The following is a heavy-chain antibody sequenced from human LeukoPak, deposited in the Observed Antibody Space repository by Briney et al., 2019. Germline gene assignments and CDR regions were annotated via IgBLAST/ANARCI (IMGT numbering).Heavy chain of an antibody. J-gene: IGHJ4*02. CDR1: GASVCDSY. Sequence: SETLSLICTVSGASVCDSYWSWIRQPAGKGLEWIGRIYTNGGTRYNPSLKSRVIMSVNTSKTQFSLNLTSVTAADTAVYYCAKEAVPSAIGTFDHWGQGILVTVSS. D-gene: IGHD2-2*02. V-gene: IGHV4-4*07. CDR3: AKEAVPSAIGTFDH. CDR2: IYTNGGT.